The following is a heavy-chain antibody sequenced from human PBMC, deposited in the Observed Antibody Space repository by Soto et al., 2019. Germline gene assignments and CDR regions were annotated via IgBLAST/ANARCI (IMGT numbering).Heavy chain of an antibody. V-gene: IGHV4-34*01. CDR1: GGSFSGYY. D-gene: IGHD3-10*01. CDR2: INHSGST. J-gene: IGHJ4*02. CDR3: ARVGPTYYYGSGSYENFDY. Sequence: PSETLSLTCAVYGGSFSGYYWSWIRQPPGKGLEWIGEINHSGSTNYNPSLKSRVTISVDTSKNQFSLKLSSVTAADTAVYYCARVGPTYYYGSGSYENFDYWGQGTLVTVSS.